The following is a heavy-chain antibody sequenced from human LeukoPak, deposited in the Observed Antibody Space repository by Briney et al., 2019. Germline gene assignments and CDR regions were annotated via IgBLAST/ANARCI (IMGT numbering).Heavy chain of an antibody. V-gene: IGHV3-21*04. CDR2: INSSSGYI. Sequence: PGGSLRLSCEASGFTFTNYYMDWVRQAPGKGLEWVSSINSSSGYIYYADSVRGRFTISRDNSDNTLYLEMNSLRAEDTAVYYCAREFSSSGYYLDSWGQGNLVTVSS. CDR1: GFTFTNYY. J-gene: IGHJ4*02. CDR3: AREFSSSGYYLDS. D-gene: IGHD5-18*01.